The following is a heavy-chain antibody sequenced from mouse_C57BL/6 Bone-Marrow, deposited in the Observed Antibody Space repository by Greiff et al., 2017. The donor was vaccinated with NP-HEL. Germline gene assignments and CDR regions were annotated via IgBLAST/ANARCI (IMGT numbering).Heavy chain of an antibody. Sequence: EVKLVESGGGLVKPGGSLKLSCAASGFTFSDYGMHWVRQAPEKGLEWVAYISSGSSTIYYADTVKGRFTISRDNAKNTLFLQMTSLRSEDTAMYYCARNIKDYYAMDYWGQGTSVTVSS. CDR2: ISSGSSTI. CDR1: GFTFSDYG. J-gene: IGHJ4*01. CDR3: ARNIKDYYAMDY. D-gene: IGHD1-2*01. V-gene: IGHV5-17*01.